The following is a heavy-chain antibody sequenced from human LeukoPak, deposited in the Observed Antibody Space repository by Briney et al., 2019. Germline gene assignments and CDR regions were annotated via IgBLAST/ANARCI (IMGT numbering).Heavy chain of an antibody. CDR1: GGSISSYY. Sequence: SETLSLTCTVSGGSISSYYWSWIRQPPGKGLEWVGYIYYSGSIKYNPSLKSRVTISVDTSKNQFSLKLSSVTAADTAVYYCARGNTVTEKPFDYWGQGTLVTVSS. CDR2: IYYSGSI. CDR3: ARGNTVTEKPFDY. D-gene: IGHD4-17*01. V-gene: IGHV4-59*01. J-gene: IGHJ4*02.